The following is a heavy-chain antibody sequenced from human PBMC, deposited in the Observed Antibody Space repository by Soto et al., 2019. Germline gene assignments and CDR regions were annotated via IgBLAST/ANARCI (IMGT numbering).Heavy chain of an antibody. J-gene: IGHJ4*02. Sequence: EVQLLESGGGLVQPGGSLRLSCAASGFTFSTYAISWVRQAPGKGLEWVSTISGSGGSAYNADSVKGRFTISRDNSKNTLYLQMNSLRAEDTAVYYCAKAKRIVVVPDFDYWGQGTLVTVSS. D-gene: IGHD3-22*01. CDR1: GFTFSTYA. CDR2: ISGSGGSA. CDR3: AKAKRIVVVPDFDY. V-gene: IGHV3-23*01.